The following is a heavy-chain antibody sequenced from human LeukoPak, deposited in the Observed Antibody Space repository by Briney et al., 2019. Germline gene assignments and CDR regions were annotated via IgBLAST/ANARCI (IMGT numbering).Heavy chain of an antibody. CDR1: GVSISDYF. Sequence: SETLSLTCTVSGVSISDYFWSWIRQPPGKGLEWIGYIFYSGNTNYNPSLKSRVTISLGTSQNQFSLKLSSVAAADTAVYYCARDSGGSATRYYFDYWGQGTLVTVSS. D-gene: IGHD1-26*01. CDR3: ARDSGGSATRYYFDY. V-gene: IGHV4-59*01. CDR2: IFYSGNT. J-gene: IGHJ4*02.